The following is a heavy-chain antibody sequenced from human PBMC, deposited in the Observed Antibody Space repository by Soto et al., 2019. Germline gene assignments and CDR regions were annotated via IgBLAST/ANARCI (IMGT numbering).Heavy chain of an antibody. CDR1: GFTFGSCV. Sequence: PGGSLRLSCAASGFTFGSCVMSWVRQAPGKGLEWLSLISGSGRYTDYADSVKGRFTISRDNSKNTLYLQMNSLRVEDTAVYYCAKDPPSERMQPDYGMDVWGQGTTVTV. V-gene: IGHV3-23*01. CDR3: AKDPPSERMQPDYGMDV. D-gene: IGHD6-13*01. CDR2: ISGSGRYT. J-gene: IGHJ6*02.